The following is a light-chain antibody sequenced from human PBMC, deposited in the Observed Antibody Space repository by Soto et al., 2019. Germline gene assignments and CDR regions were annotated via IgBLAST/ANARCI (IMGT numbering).Light chain of an antibody. Sequence: QTVVTQEPSMTVSPGGTVTLTCASTSGAVTSAYYPNWFQQKPGQPPRALIYSADNKHSWTPARFSGSLLGGKAALTLSGVQPEDEAEYYCLLFYGGAWVFGGGTKVTVL. CDR1: SGAVTSAYY. CDR3: LLFYGGAWV. J-gene: IGLJ3*02. CDR2: SAD. V-gene: IGLV7-43*01.